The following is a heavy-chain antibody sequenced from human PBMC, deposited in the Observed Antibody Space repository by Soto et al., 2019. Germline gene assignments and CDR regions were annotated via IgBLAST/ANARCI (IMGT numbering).Heavy chain of an antibody. V-gene: IGHV1-69*13. Sequence: GXSVKVSFKDSGGTFSSYAISWVRQAPGQGLEWMGGIIPIFGTANYAQKFQGRVTITADESTSTAYMELSSLRSEDTAVYYCARDRHIYYYDSSGYYGPLDYWGQGTLVTVSS. J-gene: IGHJ4*02. CDR3: ARDRHIYYYDSSGYYGPLDY. D-gene: IGHD3-22*01. CDR2: IIPIFGTA. CDR1: GGTFSSYA.